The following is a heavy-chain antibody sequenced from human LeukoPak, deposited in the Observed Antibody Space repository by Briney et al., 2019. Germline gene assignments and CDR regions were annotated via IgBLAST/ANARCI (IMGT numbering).Heavy chain of an antibody. J-gene: IGHJ6*02. Sequence: GGSLRLSCAASGFTFSSYGMHWVRQAPGKGLEWVAVIWYDGSNKYYADSVKGRFTISRDNSKNTLYLQMNSLRAEDTAVYYCAKSPFPWVHYGMDVWGQGTTVTVSS. CDR3: AKSPFPWVHYGMDV. CDR1: GFTFSSYG. CDR2: IWYDGSNK. V-gene: IGHV3-30*02.